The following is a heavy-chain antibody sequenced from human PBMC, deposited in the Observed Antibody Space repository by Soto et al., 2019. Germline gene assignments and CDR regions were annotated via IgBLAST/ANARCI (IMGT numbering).Heavy chain of an antibody. J-gene: IGHJ4*02. CDR1: GYTFTSYG. Sequence: QVQLVQSGAEVRKPGASVKVSCKASGYTFTSYGLTWVRQAPGQGLEWMGWISAHNGNTNYAQKLQGRVTMTTDTCXSTAYMELRSLRSDDTAVYYCASSREGGSGRYFDYWGQGTLVTVSS. CDR2: ISAHNGNT. V-gene: IGHV1-18*01. CDR3: ASSREGGSGRYFDY. D-gene: IGHD1-26*01.